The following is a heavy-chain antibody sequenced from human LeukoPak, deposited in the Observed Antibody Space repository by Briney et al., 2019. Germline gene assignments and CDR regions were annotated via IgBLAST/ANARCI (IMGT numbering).Heavy chain of an antibody. D-gene: IGHD2/OR15-2a*01. J-gene: IGHJ5*02. CDR2: IYYSGST. V-gene: IGHV4-59*01. CDR1: GGSISSYY. Sequence: SETLSLTCTVSGGSISSYYWSWIRQPPGKGLEWIGYIYYSGSTSYNPSLKSRVTISVDTSKNQFSLKLSSVTAADTAVYYCARLSIQNWFDPWGQGTLVTVSS. CDR3: ARLSIQNWFDP.